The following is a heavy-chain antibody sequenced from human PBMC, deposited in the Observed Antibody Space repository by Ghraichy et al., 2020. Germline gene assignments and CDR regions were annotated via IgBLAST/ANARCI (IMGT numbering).Heavy chain of an antibody. CDR1: GASISSSSSY. CDR3: ATRGYSHGHWFDP. Sequence: SETLSLTCSVSGASISSSSSYWAWIRQPPGKGLEWIGNIFYSGTTYYNPSLKSRVTISVDTSKNQFSLKLSSVTAADTAVFYCATRGYSHGHWFDPWGQGTLVTVSS. D-gene: IGHD5-18*01. V-gene: IGHV4-39*01. CDR2: IFYSGTT. J-gene: IGHJ5*02.